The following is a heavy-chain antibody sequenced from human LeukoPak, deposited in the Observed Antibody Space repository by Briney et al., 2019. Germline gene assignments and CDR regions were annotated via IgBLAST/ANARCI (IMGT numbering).Heavy chain of an antibody. CDR2: INDDGGST. CDR1: GFTFSTYW. V-gene: IGHV3-74*01. Sequence: GGSLRLSCAASGFTFSTYWMHWVRQAPGKGLVWVSRINDDGGSTTYADSVRGRFTISRDSAKNTLYLQMNSLRAEDTAVYYCVKDISPAGTFSECFQHWGQGTLVTVSS. J-gene: IGHJ1*01. CDR3: VKDISPAGTFSECFQH. D-gene: IGHD6-13*01.